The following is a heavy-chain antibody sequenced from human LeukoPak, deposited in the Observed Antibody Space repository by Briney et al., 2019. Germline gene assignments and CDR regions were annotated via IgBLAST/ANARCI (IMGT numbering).Heavy chain of an antibody. CDR2: IFYTGST. Sequence: SETLSLTCTVSGGSIRDYYWSWIRQPPGKALEWIGHIFYTGSTTYTPSLKTRLTISLDTSKNQFSLKLSAVTAADTAVYFCARHGGFGTNPLDYWGQGALVTVSS. V-gene: IGHV4-59*08. D-gene: IGHD3-16*01. CDR1: GGSIRDYY. CDR3: ARHGGFGTNPLDY. J-gene: IGHJ4*02.